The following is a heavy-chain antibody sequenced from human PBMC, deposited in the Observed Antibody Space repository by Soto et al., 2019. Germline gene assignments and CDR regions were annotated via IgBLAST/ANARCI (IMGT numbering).Heavy chain of an antibody. CDR3: AKDTFYDSSGYYWAFDI. Sequence: GGSLRLSCADSGFTFDDYAMHWVRKAPGKGLEWVSGISWNRGSIGYADSVKGRFTISRDNAKNSLYLQMNSLRAEDTALYYCAKDTFYDSSGYYWAFDIWGQGTMVTVSS. V-gene: IGHV3-9*01. D-gene: IGHD3-22*01. CDR2: ISWNRGSI. CDR1: GFTFDDYA. J-gene: IGHJ3*02.